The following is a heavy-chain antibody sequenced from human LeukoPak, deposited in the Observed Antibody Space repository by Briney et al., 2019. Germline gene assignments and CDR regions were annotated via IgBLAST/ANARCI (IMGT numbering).Heavy chain of an antibody. D-gene: IGHD3-10*01. CDR2: IFYSGST. CDR3: ARLYYYGSGSSLPFDY. Sequence: PSETLSLTCTVSGGSISTSNYYWGWIRQPPGKGLEWIGNIFYSGSTYYGPSLKSRLTISLDTSRNQFSLKLSSVTAADTAVYYCARLYYYGSGSSLPFDYWGQGTLVTVSS. V-gene: IGHV4-39*07. CDR1: GGSISTSNYY. J-gene: IGHJ4*02.